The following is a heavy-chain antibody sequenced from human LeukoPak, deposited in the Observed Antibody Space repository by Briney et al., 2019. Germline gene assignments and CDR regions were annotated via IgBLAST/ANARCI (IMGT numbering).Heavy chain of an antibody. CDR3: AKVPNPTYCGGDCYPDY. Sequence: GGSLRLSCAASGFTFSSYGMHWVRQAPGKGLEWVAIISYDGSNKYYADSVKGRFTISRENSKNTLYLQVNSLRAEDTAVYYCAKVPNPTYCGGDCYPDYWGQGTLVTVSS. V-gene: IGHV3-30*18. CDR1: GFTFSSYG. CDR2: ISYDGSNK. D-gene: IGHD2-21*02. J-gene: IGHJ4*02.